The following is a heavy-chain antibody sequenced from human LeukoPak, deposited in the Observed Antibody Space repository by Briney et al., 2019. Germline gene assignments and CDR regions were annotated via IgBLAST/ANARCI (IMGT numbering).Heavy chain of an antibody. D-gene: IGHD5-18*01. CDR1: GYSISSSYY. J-gene: IGHJ4*02. CDR2: IYHSGST. CDR3: ARRGYSYGCRDCGYYFDY. V-gene: IGHV4-38-2*02. Sequence: SETLSLTCTVSGYSISSSYYWGWIRQPPGKGLEWIGSIYHSGSTYYNPSLKSRVTISVDTSKNQFSLKLTSVTAADTAVYYCARRGYSYGCRDCGYYFDYWGQGTLVTVSS.